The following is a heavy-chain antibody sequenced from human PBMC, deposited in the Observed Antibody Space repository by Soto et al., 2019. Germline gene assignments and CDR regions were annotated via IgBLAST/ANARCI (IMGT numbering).Heavy chain of an antibody. J-gene: IGHJ4*02. D-gene: IGHD2-2*01. Sequence: GGSLRLSCAASGFTFSSYAMSWVRQAPGKGLEWVSAISGSGGSTYYADSVKGRFTISRDNSKNTLYLQMNSLRAEDTAVYYCAISKFQPPGPSRYRGQATLLTGSS. V-gene: IGHV3-23*01. CDR1: GFTFSSYA. CDR2: ISGSGGST. CDR3: AISKFQPPGPSRY.